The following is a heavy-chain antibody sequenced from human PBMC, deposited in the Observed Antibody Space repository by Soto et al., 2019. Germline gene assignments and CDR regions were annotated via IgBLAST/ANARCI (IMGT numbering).Heavy chain of an antibody. D-gene: IGHD3-10*01. CDR3: ARGPPYGSGSYYFRS. J-gene: IGHJ4*02. V-gene: IGHV4-34*01. CDR1: GGSFSGYY. CDR2: INHSGST. Sequence: PSETLSLTCAVYGGSFSGYYWSWIRQPPGKGLEWIGEINHSGSTNYNPSLKSRVTISVDTSKNQFSLKLSSVTAADTAVYYCARGPPYGSGSYYFRSWGQGTLVTVSS.